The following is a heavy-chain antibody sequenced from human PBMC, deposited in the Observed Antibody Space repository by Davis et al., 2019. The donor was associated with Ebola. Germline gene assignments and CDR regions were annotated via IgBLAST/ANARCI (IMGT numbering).Heavy chain of an antibody. CDR3: ARLMVGFYSY. Sequence: GESLKISCAASGFTFSTYAMGWVRQAPGKGLEWVSDISSGGGAPYYADSVKGRFTTFRDNPKNTLYLQMNSLRAEDTAVYYCARLMVGFYSYWGQGTLVTVSS. D-gene: IGHD2-8*01. V-gene: IGHV3-23*01. J-gene: IGHJ4*02. CDR2: ISSGGGAP. CDR1: GFTFSTYA.